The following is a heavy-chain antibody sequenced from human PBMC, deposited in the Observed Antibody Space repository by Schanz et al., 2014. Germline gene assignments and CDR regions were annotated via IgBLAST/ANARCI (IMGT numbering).Heavy chain of an antibody. Sequence: EVQLVESGGVVVQPGGSLRLSCAGSGFTFDDYTMHWVRQPPGKGLEWVSLVTWDGGYTYYADSVKGRFTISRDNSEITLYLQMNSLRAEDTAVYYCAKHVRSLTGNDYWGQGTLVTVSS. CDR2: VTWDGGYT. D-gene: IGHD3-9*01. CDR3: AKHVRSLTGNDY. V-gene: IGHV3-43*01. J-gene: IGHJ4*02. CDR1: GFTFDDYT.